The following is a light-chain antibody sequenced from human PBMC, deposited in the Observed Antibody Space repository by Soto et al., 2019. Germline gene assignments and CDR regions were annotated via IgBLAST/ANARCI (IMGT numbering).Light chain of an antibody. V-gene: IGLV1-44*01. Sequence: QSVLTQPPSASGTPGQRVTISCSGSSSNIGSNSVNWYQQLPGAAPKLLIYSNNQRPSGVPDRFSGSKSGPSASLAISGLQSEDEADYYCAAWDDSLNGREVFGTGT. CDR2: SNN. CDR3: AAWDDSLNGREV. CDR1: SSNIGSNS. J-gene: IGLJ1*01.